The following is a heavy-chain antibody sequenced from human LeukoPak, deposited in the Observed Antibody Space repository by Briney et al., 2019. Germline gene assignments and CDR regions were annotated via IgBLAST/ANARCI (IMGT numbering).Heavy chain of an antibody. V-gene: IGHV1-46*01. Sequence: ASVKVSCKASGYSFTSNYIHRERQAPGQGLEWMGMIYPRVGSTSYAQKFQGRVTVTRDTSTSTVHMELSGLRSEETAVYYCARDQEAFDYWGQGTLVTVSS. CDR3: ARDQEAFDY. CDR1: GYSFTSNY. J-gene: IGHJ4*02. CDR2: IYPRVGST.